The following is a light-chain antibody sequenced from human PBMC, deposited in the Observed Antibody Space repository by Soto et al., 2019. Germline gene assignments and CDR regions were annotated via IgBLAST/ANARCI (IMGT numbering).Light chain of an antibody. CDR1: QSVSSN. CDR3: QQYNNWPPWT. CDR2: CAS. V-gene: IGKV3D-15*01. J-gene: IGKJ1*01. Sequence: EILMTHSPATLSVSLWETAALSCRASQSVSSNLAWYQQQTGQAPRLLIYCASSRATGSADRFSGSGSGTAFTLPISSLQSEDFSVYYCQQYNNWPPWTFGQGTKVDIK.